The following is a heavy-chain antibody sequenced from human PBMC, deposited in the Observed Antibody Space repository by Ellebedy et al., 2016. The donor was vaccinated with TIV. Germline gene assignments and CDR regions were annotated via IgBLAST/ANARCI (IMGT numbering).Heavy chain of an antibody. D-gene: IGHD3-3*01. V-gene: IGHV3-7*01. CDR3: ARDRGTAYYDFWSGYYSGDY. J-gene: IGHJ4*02. Sequence: GESLKISCAASGFTFSSYWMSWVRQAPGKGLEWVANIKQDGSEKYYVDSVKGRFTISRDNAKNSLYLQMNSLRAEDTAVYYCARDRGTAYYDFWSGYYSGDYWGQGTLVTVSS. CDR1: GFTFSSYW. CDR2: IKQDGSEK.